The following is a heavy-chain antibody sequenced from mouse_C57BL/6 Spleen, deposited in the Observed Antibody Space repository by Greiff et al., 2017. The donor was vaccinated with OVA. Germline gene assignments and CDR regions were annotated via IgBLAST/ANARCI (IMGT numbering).Heavy chain of an antibody. Sequence: EVNVVESGGGLVQPGGSLSLSCAASGFTFTDYYMSWVRQPPGKALEWLGFIRNKANGYTTEYSASVKGRFTISRDNSQSILYLQMNALRAEDSATYYCARYNWDGFDYWGQGTTLTVSS. CDR3: ARYNWDGFDY. V-gene: IGHV7-3*01. CDR2: IRNKANGYTT. D-gene: IGHD4-1*01. J-gene: IGHJ2*01. CDR1: GFTFTDYY.